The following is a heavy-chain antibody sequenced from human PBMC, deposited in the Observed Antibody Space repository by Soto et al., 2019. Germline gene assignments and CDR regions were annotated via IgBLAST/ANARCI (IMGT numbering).Heavy chain of an antibody. Sequence: QVRLVESGGGVVQPGRSLRLSCAASGFTFSSYGMHWVRQAPGKGLEWVAVIWYDGSNKYYADSVKGRFTISRDNSKNTLYLQMNSLRAEDTAVYYCARVKGYDFWSGYYNYYGMDVWGQGTTVTVSS. D-gene: IGHD3-3*01. J-gene: IGHJ6*02. CDR2: IWYDGSNK. CDR3: ARVKGYDFWSGYYNYYGMDV. V-gene: IGHV3-33*01. CDR1: GFTFSSYG.